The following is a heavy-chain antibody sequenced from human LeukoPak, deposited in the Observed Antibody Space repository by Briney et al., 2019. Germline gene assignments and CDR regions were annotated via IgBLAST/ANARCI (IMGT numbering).Heavy chain of an antibody. CDR3: ASEWVTNYYYGMDV. J-gene: IGHJ6*02. Sequence: GASVEGSCKASGYTFTRDGISWVRQAPGQGLEWMGWISAYNGNTNYAQKLQGRVTMTTDTSTSTAYMELRSLRSDDTAAYYCASEWVTNYYYGMDVWGQGTTVTVSS. CDR2: ISAYNGNT. V-gene: IGHV1-18*01. D-gene: IGHD3-10*01. CDR1: GYTFTRDG.